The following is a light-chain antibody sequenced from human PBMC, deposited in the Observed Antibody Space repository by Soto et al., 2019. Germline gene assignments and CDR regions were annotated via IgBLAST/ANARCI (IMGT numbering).Light chain of an antibody. CDR1: QSVTSSY. CDR3: QQYGSSPLT. Sequence: EIVLTQSPATLSLSPGERATLSCRVSQSVTSSYLAWYQQKPGQAPRLLLYGASSRATGIPDRFRGVGSGTDFTLTISRLEPEDSAVYYCQQYGSSPLTFGGGTKVEI. J-gene: IGKJ4*01. V-gene: IGKV3-20*01. CDR2: GAS.